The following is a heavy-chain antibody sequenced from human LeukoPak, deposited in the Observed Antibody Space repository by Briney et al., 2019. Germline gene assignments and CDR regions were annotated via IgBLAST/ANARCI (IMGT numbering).Heavy chain of an antibody. V-gene: IGHV4-4*09. CDR2: IHTSGES. J-gene: IGHJ4*02. D-gene: IGHD1-26*01. CDR1: GASISNYY. Sequence: PSETLSLTCTVSGASISNYYWSWIRQTPGKGLEWMGHIHTSGESRYYPSLKSRLTMSIDASRNQLSLKLTSVTAADTAVYFCARLGSYHDFWGQGALVTVSS. CDR3: ARLGSYHDF.